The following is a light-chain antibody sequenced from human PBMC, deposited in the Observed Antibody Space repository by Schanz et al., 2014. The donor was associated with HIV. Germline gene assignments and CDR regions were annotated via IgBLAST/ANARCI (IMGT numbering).Light chain of an antibody. V-gene: IGKV3-11*01. CDR2: DAS. J-gene: IGKJ3*01. CDR1: QSVSSDY. CDR3: QQRSNWPPIFT. Sequence: EIVLTQSPGTLSLSPGERATLSCRASQSVSSDYFAWYQQKSGQAPRLLIYDASNRATGIPARFSGSGSGTDFTLTISSLEPEDFAVYYCQQRSNWPPIFTFGPGTKVDIK.